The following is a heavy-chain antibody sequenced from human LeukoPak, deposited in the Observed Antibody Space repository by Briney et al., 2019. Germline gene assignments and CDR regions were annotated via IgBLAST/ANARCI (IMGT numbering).Heavy chain of an antibody. Sequence: GGSRRLSCAASGFTVSSNYMTWVRQAPGKGLGWVSVIYSSGSTYYASSVKGRFTISRDNSKNTLYLQMDSLRAEEPAVYYCATLPGVMDVSGQPSTVT. J-gene: IGHJ6*02. V-gene: IGHV3-53*01. D-gene: IGHD3-10*01. CDR2: IYSSGST. CDR1: GFTVSSNY. CDR3: ATLPGVMDV.